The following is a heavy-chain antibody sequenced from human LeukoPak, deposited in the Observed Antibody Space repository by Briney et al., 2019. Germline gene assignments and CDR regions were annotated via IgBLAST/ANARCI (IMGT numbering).Heavy chain of an antibody. Sequence: PGRSLRLSCAASGFTFSSHGMHWVRQAPGKGLEWVAVISYDGSNKYYADSVKGRSTISRDNSKNTLYPQMNSLRAEDTAVYYCAKLGSIMITFYDAFDIWGQGTMVTVSS. D-gene: IGHD3-16*01. CDR3: AKLGSIMITFYDAFDI. J-gene: IGHJ3*02. V-gene: IGHV3-30*18. CDR2: ISYDGSNK. CDR1: GFTFSSHG.